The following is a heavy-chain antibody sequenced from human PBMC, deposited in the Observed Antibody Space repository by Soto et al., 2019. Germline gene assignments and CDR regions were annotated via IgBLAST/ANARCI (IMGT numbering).Heavy chain of an antibody. V-gene: IGHV1-69*02. CDR1: GCTFSSYT. Sequence: ASVKVSCLASGCTFSSYTISRFRQAPGQGLAWMGRIIPILGIANYAQKFQGRVTITADKSTSTAYMELSSLRSEDTAVYYCAYSSSWRADYWGQGTLVTVSS. CDR3: AYSSSWRADY. D-gene: IGHD6-13*01. CDR2: IIPILGIA. J-gene: IGHJ4*02.